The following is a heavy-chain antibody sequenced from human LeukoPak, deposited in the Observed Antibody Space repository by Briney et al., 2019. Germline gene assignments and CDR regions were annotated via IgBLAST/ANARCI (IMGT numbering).Heavy chain of an antibody. CDR1: GYTFTSYY. Sequence: GASVKVSCKASGYTFTSYYMHWVRQAPGQGLEWMGIINPSGGSTSYAQKFQGRVTMTRDMSTSTVYMDLSSLRSEDTAVYYCARLTWARGWYDYWGQGTLVTVSS. V-gene: IGHV1-46*01. CDR2: INPSGGST. CDR3: ARLTWARGWYDY. D-gene: IGHD6-19*01. J-gene: IGHJ4*02.